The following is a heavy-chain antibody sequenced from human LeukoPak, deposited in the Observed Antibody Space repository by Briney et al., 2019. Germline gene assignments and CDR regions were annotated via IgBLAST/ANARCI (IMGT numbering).Heavy chain of an antibody. J-gene: IGHJ6*02. CDR3: ARHPPGGYSYYYGMDV. Sequence: PETLSLTCTVSGGSISSSSYYWGWIRQPPGKGLEWIGSIYYSGSTYYNPSLESRVTISVDTSKNQFSLKLSSVTAADTAVYYCARHPPGGYSYYYGMDVWGQGTTVTVSS. D-gene: IGHD5-18*01. V-gene: IGHV4-39*01. CDR1: GGSISSSSYY. CDR2: IYYSGST.